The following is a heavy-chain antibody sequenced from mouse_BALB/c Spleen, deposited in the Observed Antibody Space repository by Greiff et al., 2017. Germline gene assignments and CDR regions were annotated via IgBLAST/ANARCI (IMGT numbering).Heavy chain of an antibody. CDR3: ARRGIYYYGSSYYFDY. CDR2: ISYSGST. D-gene: IGHD1-1*01. V-gene: IGHV3-8*02. Sequence: EVKVVESGPSLVKPSQTLSLTCSVTGDSITSGYWNWIRKFPGNKLEYMGYISYSGSTYYNPSLKSRISITRDTSKNQYYLQLNSVTTEDTATYYCARRGIYYYGSSYYFDYWGQGTTLTVSS. J-gene: IGHJ2*01. CDR1: GDSITSGY.